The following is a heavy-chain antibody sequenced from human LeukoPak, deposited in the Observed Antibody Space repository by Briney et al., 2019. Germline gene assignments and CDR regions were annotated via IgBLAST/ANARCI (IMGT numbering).Heavy chain of an antibody. CDR2: IRSKAYGGTT. V-gene: IGHV3-49*04. D-gene: IGHD6-13*01. Sequence: GSLRLSCAASGFTFSSYEMNWVRQAPGKGLEWVGFIRSKAYGGTTEYAASVKGRFTISRDDSKSIAYLQMNSLKTEDTAVYYCTRDRGYSSNWGQGTLVTVSS. CDR3: TRDRGYSSN. J-gene: IGHJ4*02. CDR1: GFTFSSYE.